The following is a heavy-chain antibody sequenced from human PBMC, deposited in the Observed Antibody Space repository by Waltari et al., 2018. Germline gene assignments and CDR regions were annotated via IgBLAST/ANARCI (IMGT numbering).Heavy chain of an antibody. D-gene: IGHD1-26*01. V-gene: IGHV3-72*01. CDR2: TKNKRNGYTT. CDR3: GRWTSGSPDV. Sequence: EVHLLESGGGLVQPGGSLRLSCAASGFTFSDHYMAWVRQAPGKGLEWVGRTKNKRNGYTTEYAASVRGRFTISRDESENSVYLQMNSLKTEDTAVYFCGRWTSGSPDVWGQGTLVTVSS. J-gene: IGHJ4*02. CDR1: GFTFSDHY.